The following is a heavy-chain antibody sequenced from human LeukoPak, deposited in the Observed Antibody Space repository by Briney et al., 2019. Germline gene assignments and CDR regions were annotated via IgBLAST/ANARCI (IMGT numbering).Heavy chain of an antibody. CDR1: GFTFSTYA. CDR3: ATYGVVVGATDY. V-gene: IGHV3-23*01. D-gene: IGHD2-15*01. CDR2: SSGSGDST. J-gene: IGHJ4*02. Sequence: GGSLRLSCAASGFTFSTYAMSWVRQAPGKGLEWVSGSSGSGDSTYYADSVRGRFTISRDNSKNTLYLQMNGLRAEDTAVYYCATYGVVVGATDYWGQGTLVTVSS.